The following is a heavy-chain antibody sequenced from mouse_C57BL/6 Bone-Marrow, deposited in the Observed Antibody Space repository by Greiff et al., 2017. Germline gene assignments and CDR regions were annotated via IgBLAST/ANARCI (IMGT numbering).Heavy chain of an antibody. CDR1: GYTFTSYG. V-gene: IGHV1-81*01. Sequence: QVQLKQSGAELARPGASVKLSCKASGYTFTSYGISWVKQRTGQGLEWIGEIYPRSGNTYYNEKFKGKATLTADKSSSTAYMDLRRLTSEDAAVYFSAIEDYIYVSSYRHFDYWGQGTTLTVSS. D-gene: IGHD1-1*01. CDR2: IYPRSGNT. J-gene: IGHJ2*01. CDR3: AIEDYIYVSSYRHFDY.